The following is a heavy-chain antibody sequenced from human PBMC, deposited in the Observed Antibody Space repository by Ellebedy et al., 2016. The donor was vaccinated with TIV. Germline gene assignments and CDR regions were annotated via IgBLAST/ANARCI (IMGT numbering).Heavy chain of an antibody. D-gene: IGHD4-17*01. CDR2: INEVGTKK. J-gene: IGHJ2*01. V-gene: IGHV3-7*01. CDR3: ARAIYGASYL. CDR1: GFTVSSSY. Sequence: PGGSLRLSCAASGFTVSSSYMTWVRQAPGRGLEWVANINEVGTKKHFVDSVRGRSTISRDDAGNSLFLQMNSLGAEDTAVYYCARAIYGASYLWGRGTLVTVSS.